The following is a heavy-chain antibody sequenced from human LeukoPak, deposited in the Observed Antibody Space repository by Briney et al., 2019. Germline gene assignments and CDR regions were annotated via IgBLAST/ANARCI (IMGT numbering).Heavy chain of an antibody. V-gene: IGHV3-74*01. CDR1: GFTFSSHW. CDR2: ISPDGSTT. J-gene: IGHJ4*02. Sequence: GGSLRLSCAASGFTFSSHWMHWVRHAPGKGLVWASVISPDGSTTNYAEPVKGRFTISRDNAMNTLYLQMNSLRAEDTAVYYCARPVGTTVSVDYWGQGTLVTVSS. CDR3: ARPVGTTVSVDY. D-gene: IGHD1-26*01.